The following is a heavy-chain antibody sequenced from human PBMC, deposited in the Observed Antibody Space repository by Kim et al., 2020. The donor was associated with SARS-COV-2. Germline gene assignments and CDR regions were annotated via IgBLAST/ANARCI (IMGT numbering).Heavy chain of an antibody. D-gene: IGHD3-10*01. V-gene: IGHV1-3*01. CDR1: GYTFTNYG. J-gene: IGHJ5*02. CDR3: VREIGAPSWFDP. CDR2: INAGNGDT. Sequence: ASVKVSCKASGYTFTNYGFHWVRQAPGHRLEWMGWINAGNGDTKYSQNLQGRVTITRDTSASTAYMELSSLRSEDTAVYYCVREIGAPSWFDPWGQGTLVTVSS.